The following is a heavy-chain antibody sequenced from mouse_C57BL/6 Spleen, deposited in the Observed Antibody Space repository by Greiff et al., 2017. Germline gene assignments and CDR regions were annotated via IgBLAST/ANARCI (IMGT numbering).Heavy chain of an antibody. D-gene: IGHD1-1*01. Sequence: EVLLVESGGGLVQPGGSLSLSCAASGFTFTDYYMSWVRQPPGKALEWLGFIRNKANGYTTEYSASVKGRFTISRDNSQSILYLQMNALRAEDSATYYCARHYGSSLYWYFDVWGTGTTVTVSS. V-gene: IGHV7-3*01. CDR1: GFTFTDYY. CDR2: IRNKANGYTT. J-gene: IGHJ1*03. CDR3: ARHYGSSLYWYFDV.